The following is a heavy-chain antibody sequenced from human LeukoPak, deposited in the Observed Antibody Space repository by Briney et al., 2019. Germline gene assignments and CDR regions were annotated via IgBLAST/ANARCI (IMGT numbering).Heavy chain of an antibody. CDR2: ITPNSGGT. CDR3: AIIAVAGSLDY. J-gene: IGHJ4*02. Sequence: GASVKVSCKASGYTFTGYYIHWVRQAPGQGHEWMGRITPNSGGTNYAQKFQGRVTMTRDTSISTAYMELSKLRSDDTAVYYCAIIAVAGSLDYWGQGTLVTVSS. D-gene: IGHD6-19*01. V-gene: IGHV1-2*06. CDR1: GYTFTGYY.